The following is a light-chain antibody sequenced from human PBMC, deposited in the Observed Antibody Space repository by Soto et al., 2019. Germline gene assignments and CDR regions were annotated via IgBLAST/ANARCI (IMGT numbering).Light chain of an antibody. J-gene: IGKJ1*01. CDR3: QQYYSYPRA. CDR1: QGISSY. V-gene: IGKV1-8*01. CDR2: AAS. Sequence: AIRMTQSPSSLSASTGDRVTISCRASQGISSYLAWYQKKPGKAPKLLIYAASTLQSGVPSRFSGSGSGTEFTLTISCLQSEDFATYYCQQYYSYPRAFGQGTKVEIK.